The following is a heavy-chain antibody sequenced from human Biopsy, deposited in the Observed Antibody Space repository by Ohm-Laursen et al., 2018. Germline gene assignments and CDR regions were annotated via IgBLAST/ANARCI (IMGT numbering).Heavy chain of an antibody. J-gene: IGHJ3*01. V-gene: IGHV4-59*01. CDR3: ARLYRLDDYWNDDPPDAFDV. CDR1: GGSISSDY. CDR2: IYYSGST. D-gene: IGHD3-3*01. Sequence: SETLSLTCTVSGGSISSDYWSWIRQTPGKGLEWIGYIYYSGSTNYNPSLRGRVTISVDTSKKQFSLKLTSVISADTAVFFCARLYRLDDYWNDDPPDAFDVWGQGTMVTVSS.